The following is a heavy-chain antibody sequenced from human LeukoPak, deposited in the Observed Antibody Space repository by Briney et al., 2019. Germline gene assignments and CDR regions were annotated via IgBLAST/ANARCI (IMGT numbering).Heavy chain of an antibody. CDR2: ISSSGSTI. V-gene: IGHV3-48*03. Sequence: GGSLRLSCAASGFTFSSYEMNWVRQAPGKGLEWVSYISSSGSTIYYADSVKGRFTISRDNAKNSLYLQMSSLRAEDTAVYYCARGYCSGGSCYFDYWGQGTLVTVSS. D-gene: IGHD2-15*01. CDR1: GFTFSSYE. CDR3: ARGYCSGGSCYFDY. J-gene: IGHJ4*02.